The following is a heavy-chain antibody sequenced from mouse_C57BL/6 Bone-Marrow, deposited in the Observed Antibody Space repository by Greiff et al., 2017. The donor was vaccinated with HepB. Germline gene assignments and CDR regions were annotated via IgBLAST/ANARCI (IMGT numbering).Heavy chain of an antibody. CDR3: AKEDLYYGRSYNYFDY. D-gene: IGHD1-1*01. CDR2: IWRGGST. CDR1: GFSLTSYG. Sequence: QVQLQQSGPGLVQPSQSLSITCTVSGFSLTSYGVHWVRQSPGKGLEWLGVIWRGGSTDYNAAFMSRLSITTDNSKSQVFFKMNSLQADDTAIYYCAKEDLYYGRSYNYFDYWGQGTTLTVSS. J-gene: IGHJ2*01. V-gene: IGHV2-5*01.